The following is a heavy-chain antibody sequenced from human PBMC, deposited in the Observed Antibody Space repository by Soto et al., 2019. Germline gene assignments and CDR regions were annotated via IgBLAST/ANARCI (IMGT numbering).Heavy chain of an antibody. J-gene: IGHJ4*02. CDR1: GGTTSSDSHY. V-gene: IGHV4-39*01. Sequence: SKSLSLTSTVSGGTTSSDSHYWGWISQPPGMGVEWIGSIYYSGNTYYNPSLMGRVTISVDTSKNQFSLKLSSVTAADTAVYYCTRHKDTSSRYLLPDYWGQGTLVTVSS. CDR3: TRHKDTSSRYLLPDY. CDR2: IYYSGNT. D-gene: IGHD6-13*01.